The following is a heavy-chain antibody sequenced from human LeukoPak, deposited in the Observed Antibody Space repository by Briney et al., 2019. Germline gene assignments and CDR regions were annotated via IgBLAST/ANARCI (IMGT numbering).Heavy chain of an antibody. CDR1: GYTFSSYA. Sequence: PGGSLRLSCAASGYTFSSYAMSWVRQAPGKGLEWVSDISGAAASTYYADSVKGRFTISRDYSKNILYLQMNNLRAEDTAIYYCARQRTNSWCDQATFNYMDVWGKGTTVTVSS. CDR2: ISGAAAST. J-gene: IGHJ6*03. D-gene: IGHD6-13*01. V-gene: IGHV3-23*01. CDR3: ARQRTNSWCDQATFNYMDV.